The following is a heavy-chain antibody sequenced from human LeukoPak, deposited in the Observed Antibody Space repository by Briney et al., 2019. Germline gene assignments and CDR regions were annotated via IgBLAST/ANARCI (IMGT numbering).Heavy chain of an antibody. CDR1: GFTLSSYG. V-gene: IGHV3-30*02. D-gene: IGHD2-2*01. J-gene: IGHJ3*02. CDR2: IRYDGSNK. Sequence: GGSLRLSCAASGFTLSSYGMHWVRQAPGKGLEWVAFIRYDGSNKYYADSVKGRFTISRDNSKNTLYLQMNSLRAEDTAVYYCAKEEYCSSTSCYDAFDIWGQGTMVTVSS. CDR3: AKEEYCSSTSCYDAFDI.